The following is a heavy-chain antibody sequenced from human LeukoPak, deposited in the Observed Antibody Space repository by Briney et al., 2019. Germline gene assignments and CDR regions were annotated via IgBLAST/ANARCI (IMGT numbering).Heavy chain of an antibody. CDR3: ARGRVLYYDFWSDSNPDAFDI. D-gene: IGHD3-3*01. CDR1: GGSFSGYY. V-gene: IGHV4-34*01. J-gene: IGHJ3*02. CDR2: INHSGGT. Sequence: PSETLSLTCAVYGGSFSGYYWSWIRQPPGKGLEWIGEINHSGGTNYNPSLKSRVTISVDTSKNQFSLKLSSVTAADTAVYYCARGRVLYYDFWSDSNPDAFDIWGQGTMVTVSS.